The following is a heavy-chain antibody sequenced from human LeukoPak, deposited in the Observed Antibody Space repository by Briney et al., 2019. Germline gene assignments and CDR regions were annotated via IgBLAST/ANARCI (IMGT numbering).Heavy chain of an antibody. CDR2: IYYSGST. J-gene: IGHJ4*02. CDR1: GGPTSSYY. V-gene: IGHV4-59*01. Sequence: PSETLSLTCTVSGGPTSSYYWSWIRQPPGKGLEWIGYIYYSGSTNYNPSLKSRVTISVDASKNQFSLQLTSVTAADTALYYCASLSGYYYYFDYWGQGTLVSVSS. D-gene: IGHD3-22*01. CDR3: ASLSGYYYYFDY.